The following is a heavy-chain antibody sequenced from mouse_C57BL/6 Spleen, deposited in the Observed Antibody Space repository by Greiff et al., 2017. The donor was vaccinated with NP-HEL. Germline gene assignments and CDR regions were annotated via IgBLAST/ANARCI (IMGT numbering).Heavy chain of an antibody. J-gene: IGHJ2*01. CDR1: GYTFTSYW. CDR3: ARQGGYGSSHFDY. V-gene: IGHV1-59*01. Sequence: QVQLQQPGAELVRPGTSVKLSCKASGYTFTSYWMHWVKQRPGQGLEWIGVIDPSDSYTNYNQKFKGKATLTVDTSSSTAYMQLSSLTSEDSAVYYCARQGGYGSSHFDYWGQGTTLTVSS. D-gene: IGHD1-1*01. CDR2: IDPSDSYT.